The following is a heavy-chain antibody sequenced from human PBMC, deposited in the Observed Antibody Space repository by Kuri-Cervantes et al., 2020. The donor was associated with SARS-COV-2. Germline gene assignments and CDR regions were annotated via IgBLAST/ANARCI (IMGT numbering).Heavy chain of an antibody. D-gene: IGHD3-16*01. J-gene: IGHJ4*02. Sequence: GGSLRLSCAASGFTFSSYTMNWVRQAPGKGLECVSSISSDSASIYYADSVKGRFSISRDNAKNSLFLQMDSLRPEDTAIYYCARDDINWGIDYWGQGTLVTVSS. CDR2: ISSDSASI. CDR1: GFTFSSYT. V-gene: IGHV3-21*04. CDR3: ARDDINWGIDY.